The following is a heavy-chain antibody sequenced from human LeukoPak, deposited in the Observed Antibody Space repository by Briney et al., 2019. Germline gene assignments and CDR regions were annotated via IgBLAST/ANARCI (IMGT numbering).Heavy chain of an antibody. V-gene: IGHV1-2*02. J-gene: IGHJ5*02. Sequence: ASVKVSCKASGYTFTGYYMHWVRQAPGQGLEWMGWINPNSGGTNYAQKFQGRVTMTRDTSISTAYMELSRLRSDDTAVYYCARVGRGNIVVVPAAPGIHWFDPWGQGTLVTVSS. CDR3: ARVGRGNIVVVPAAPGIHWFDP. CDR2: INPNSGGT. D-gene: IGHD2-2*01. CDR1: GYTFTGYY.